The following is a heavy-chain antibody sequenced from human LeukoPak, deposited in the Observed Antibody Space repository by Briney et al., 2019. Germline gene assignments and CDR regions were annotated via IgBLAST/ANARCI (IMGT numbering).Heavy chain of an antibody. CDR1: GGSMSSYY. CDR3: ARDVLSGYDWLDP. J-gene: IGHJ5*02. Sequence: PSETLSLTCAASGGSMSSYYWSWIRQTPEKGLEWIGYIFNSGSTKYNPSLKSRATISVDTSKNQFSLNLTSVTAADTAVYYCARDVLSGYDWLDPWGPGTRVTVSS. V-gene: IGHV4-4*08. CDR2: IFNSGST. D-gene: IGHD3-3*01.